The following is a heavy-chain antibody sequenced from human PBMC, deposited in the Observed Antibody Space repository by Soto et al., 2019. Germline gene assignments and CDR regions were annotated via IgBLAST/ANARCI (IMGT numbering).Heavy chain of an antibody. CDR2: ISYDGSNK. D-gene: IGHD6-19*01. Sequence: QVQLVESGGGVVQPGRSLRLSCAASGFTFSSYGMHWVRQAPGKGLEWVAVISYDGSNKYYADSVKGRFTISRDNSKNTLYLQMNSLRAEDTAVYYCAKAEEDSSGWYRLDPWGQGTLVTVSS. CDR3: AKAEEDSSGWYRLDP. CDR1: GFTFSSYG. J-gene: IGHJ5*02. V-gene: IGHV3-30*18.